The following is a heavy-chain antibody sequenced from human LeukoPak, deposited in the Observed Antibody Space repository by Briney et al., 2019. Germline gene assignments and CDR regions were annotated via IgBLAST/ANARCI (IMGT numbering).Heavy chain of an antibody. CDR1: GFTFCSYA. CDR2: IGSSGSST. Sequence: GGSLRLSCAASGFTFCSYAMSWVRQAPGKGLEWVSGIGSSGSSTYYAESVKGRFTVSRDNSKNTVYLQMNSLRAEDTAVYFCAKDRAVWFGGLDYWGQGTLVTVSS. CDR3: AKDRAVWFGGLDY. D-gene: IGHD3-10*01. J-gene: IGHJ4*02. V-gene: IGHV3-23*01.